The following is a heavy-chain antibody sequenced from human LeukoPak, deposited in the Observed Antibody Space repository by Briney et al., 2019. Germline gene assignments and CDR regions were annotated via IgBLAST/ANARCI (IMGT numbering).Heavy chain of an antibody. J-gene: IGHJ4*02. Sequence: PGGPLRLSCAASGFTFSIYAMSWVRQAPGKGLEWVSGISGSGGSTYYADSVKGRFTISRDNSKNTLYLQMNNVKPEDTAVYHCLKGGWAAIGPSKDWGPGTLVTVSS. CDR1: GFTFSIYA. V-gene: IGHV3-23*01. CDR3: LKGGWAAIGPSKD. D-gene: IGHD3/OR15-3a*01. CDR2: ISGSGGST.